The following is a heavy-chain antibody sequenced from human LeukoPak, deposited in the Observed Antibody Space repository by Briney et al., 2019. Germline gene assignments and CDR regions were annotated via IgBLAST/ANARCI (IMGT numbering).Heavy chain of an antibody. CDR2: ISYTGTYI. CDR3: VRDRGTYRPIDY. V-gene: IGHV3-21*04. CDR1: AFSLSAYN. J-gene: IGHJ4*02. D-gene: IGHD1-26*01. Sequence: GGSLRLSCAASAFSLSAYNMNWVRQAPGKGLEWASSISYTGTYIYYAGSVKGRFTISRDNAQNSLYLQMNSLRAEDTAIYYCVRDRGTYRPIDYWGQGTLVTVSS.